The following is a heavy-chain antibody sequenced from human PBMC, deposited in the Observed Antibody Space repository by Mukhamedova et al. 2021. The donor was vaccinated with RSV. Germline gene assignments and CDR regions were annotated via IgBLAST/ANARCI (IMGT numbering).Heavy chain of an antibody. Sequence: GIANYAQKFQGRVTITADKSTSTAYMELSSLRSEDTAVYYCAREGDLGDSSGFYFDYWGQGTLVTVSS. CDR2: GIA. D-gene: IGHD3-22*01. V-gene: IGHV1-69*04. CDR3: AREGDLGDSSGFYFDY. J-gene: IGHJ4*02.